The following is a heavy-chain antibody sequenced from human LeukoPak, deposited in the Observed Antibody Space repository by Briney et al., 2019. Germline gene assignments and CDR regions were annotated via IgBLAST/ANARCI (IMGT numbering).Heavy chain of an antibody. CDR2: INHSGST. D-gene: IGHD6-13*01. J-gene: IGHJ5*02. CDR3: ARSGPYSSIPRGP. CDR1: GGSFSGYY. V-gene: IGHV4-34*01. Sequence: SETLSLTCAVYGGSFSGYYWSWIRQPPGKGLEWIGEINHSGSTNYNPSLKSRVTISVDTSKNQFSLKLSSVTAADTAVYYCARSGPYSSIPRGPWGQGTLVTVSS.